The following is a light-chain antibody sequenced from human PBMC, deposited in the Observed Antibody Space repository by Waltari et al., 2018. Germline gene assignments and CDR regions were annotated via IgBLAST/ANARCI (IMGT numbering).Light chain of an antibody. CDR1: QNVGTT. CDR3: QQYEDWPRHS. Sequence: EIVVTQSPATLSVSPGERVTLSCRASQNVGTTLAWYQQKPGRTPRLLSFGAYSSASGVPARFSGSGSGTDFTLSISRLQSEDFAGYYCQQYEDWPRHSFGGGTKVQIE. J-gene: IGKJ4*01. V-gene: IGKV3-15*01. CDR2: GAY.